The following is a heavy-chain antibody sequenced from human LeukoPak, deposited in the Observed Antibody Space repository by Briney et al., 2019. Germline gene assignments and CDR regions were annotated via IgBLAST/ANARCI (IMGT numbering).Heavy chain of an antibody. Sequence: SETLSLTCTVSGGSISSSSYYWGWIRQPPGKGLEWIGSIYYSGSTYYNPSLKSRVTISVDTSKNHFSLRLTSLTAADTAMYYCAREGSRRLYMDVWGRGTTITVSS. V-gene: IGHV4-39*07. CDR2: IYYSGST. CDR1: GGSISSSSYY. CDR3: AREGSRRLYMDV. J-gene: IGHJ6*03. D-gene: IGHD2-15*01.